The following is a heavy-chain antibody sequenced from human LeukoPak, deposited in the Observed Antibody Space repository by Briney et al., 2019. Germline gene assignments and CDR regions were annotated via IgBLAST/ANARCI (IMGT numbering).Heavy chain of an antibody. J-gene: IGHJ4*02. Sequence: RGSLRLSCAASGFTFSSYSMNWVRQAPGKGLEWVSSISSSSSYIYYADSVKGRFTISRDNAKNSLYLQMNSLRAEDTAVYYCAREGAQNGRFLEWLSSYYFDYWGQGTLVTVSS. CDR1: GFTFSSYS. V-gene: IGHV3-21*01. CDR3: AREGAQNGRFLEWLSSYYFDY. CDR2: ISSSSSYI. D-gene: IGHD3-3*01.